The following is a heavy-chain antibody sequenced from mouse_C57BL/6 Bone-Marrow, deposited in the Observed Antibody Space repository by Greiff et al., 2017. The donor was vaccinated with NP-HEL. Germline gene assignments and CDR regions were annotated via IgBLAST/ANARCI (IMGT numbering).Heavy chain of an antibody. J-gene: IGHJ2*01. CDR3: ARQDGSSYGDFDY. V-gene: IGHV5-9*01. CDR2: ISGGGGNT. Sequence: EVKLMESGGGLVKPGGSLKLSCAASGFTFSSYTMSWVRQTPEKRLEWVATISGGGGNTYYPDSVKGRFTISRDNAKNTLYLQMSSLRSEDTALYYCARQDGSSYGDFDYWGQGTTLTVSS. CDR1: GFTFSSYT. D-gene: IGHD1-1*01.